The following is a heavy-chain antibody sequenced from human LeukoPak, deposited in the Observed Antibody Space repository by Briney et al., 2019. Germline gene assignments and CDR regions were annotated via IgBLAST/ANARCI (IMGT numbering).Heavy chain of an antibody. CDR2: IYYSGST. V-gene: IGHV4-31*03. CDR1: GGSISSGGYY. D-gene: IGHD3-22*01. Sequence: SETLSLTCTVSGGSISSGGYYWSWIRQHPGKGLEWIGYIYYSGSTYYDPSLKSRVTISVDTSKNQFSLKLSPVTAADTAVYYCAREKSGYYAFDYWGQGTLVTVSS. J-gene: IGHJ4*02. CDR3: AREKSGYYAFDY.